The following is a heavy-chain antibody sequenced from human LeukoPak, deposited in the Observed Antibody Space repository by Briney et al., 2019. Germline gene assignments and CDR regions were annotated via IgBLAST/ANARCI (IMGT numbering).Heavy chain of an antibody. Sequence: PSETLSLTCTVSGGSISSYYWSWIRQPPGKGLEWIAYIFYSGTTSYNPSLKSRVTMSVDTSKNQFSLKLSSVTATDTAVYYCARANVVTAIDYWGQGTLVTVSS. CDR2: IFYSGTT. V-gene: IGHV4-59*01. CDR1: GGSISSYY. CDR3: ARANVVTAIDY. D-gene: IGHD2-21*02. J-gene: IGHJ4*02.